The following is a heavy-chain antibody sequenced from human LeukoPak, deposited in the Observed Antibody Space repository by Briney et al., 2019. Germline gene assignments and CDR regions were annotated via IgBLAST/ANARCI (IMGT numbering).Heavy chain of an antibody. D-gene: IGHD2-2*01. V-gene: IGHV1-69*04. CDR1: GGTFSSYA. J-gene: IGHJ6*02. CDR3: ARDDIVVVPAALNDYYYGMDV. CDR2: IIPILGIA. Sequence: GASVKVSCKASGGTFSSYAISWVRQAPGQGLEWMGRIIPILGIANYAQKFQGRVTITADKSTSTAYMELSSLRSEDTAVYYCARDDIVVVPAALNDYYYGMDVWGQGTTVTVSS.